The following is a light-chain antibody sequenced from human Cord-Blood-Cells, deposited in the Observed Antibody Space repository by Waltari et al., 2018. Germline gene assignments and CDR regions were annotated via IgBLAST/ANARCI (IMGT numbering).Light chain of an antibody. CDR1: NSNIGAGYD. CDR3: QSYDSSLSGSV. Sequence: QSVLTQPPSVSGAPGQRVTISCTGCNSNIGAGYDVHWYQQLPGTAPNLLSYGNSNRPSRVPYRFSGSKSGTSASLAITGLQAEDEADYYCQSYDSSLSGSVFGGGTKLTVL. V-gene: IGLV1-40*01. J-gene: IGLJ2*01. CDR2: GNS.